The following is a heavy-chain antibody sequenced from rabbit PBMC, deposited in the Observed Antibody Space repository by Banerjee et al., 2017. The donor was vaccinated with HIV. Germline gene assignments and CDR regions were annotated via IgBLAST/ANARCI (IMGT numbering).Heavy chain of an antibody. CDR2: IYAGKGST. Sequence: QLKETGGGLVQPGGSLTLSCKASGFDFSSYYMSWVRQAPGKGLEWIGIIYAGKGSTDYASWVNGRFTISSDNAQNTVDLQMNSLTAADTATYFCARGGSYDDYGDWYYFNLWGPGTLVTVS. J-gene: IGHJ4*01. D-gene: IGHD2-1*01. CDR3: ARGGSYDDYGDWYYFNL. CDR1: GFDFSSYY. V-gene: IGHV1S7*01.